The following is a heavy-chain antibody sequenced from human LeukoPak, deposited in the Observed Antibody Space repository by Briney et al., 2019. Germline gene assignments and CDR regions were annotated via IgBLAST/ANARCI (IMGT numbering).Heavy chain of an antibody. D-gene: IGHD3-10*01. CDR2: IKQDGNEK. V-gene: IGHV3-7*01. Sequence: GSLRLSCVASGFSFSSPYMSWVRQAPGKGLEWVANIKQDGNEKHYVDSVKGRFTISRDNAKSSLYLQMNRLRADDTAVYYSARDPRGSEYSHFDSWGQGTLVTASS. CDR3: ARDPRGSEYSHFDS. J-gene: IGHJ4*02. CDR1: GFSFSSPY.